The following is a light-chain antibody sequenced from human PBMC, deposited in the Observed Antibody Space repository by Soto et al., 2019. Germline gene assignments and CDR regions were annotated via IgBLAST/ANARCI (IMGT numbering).Light chain of an antibody. J-gene: IGLJ1*01. V-gene: IGLV2-18*02. CDR3: SSYTSTSRYG. CDR2: EVT. CDR1: SSDVGKYDR. Sequence: SVLTRVAYVSRSPGQSVTITCNGTSSDVGKYDRVSWYQQPPGTAPKLIIYEVTNRPSGVPARFSGSKSGNTASLTISELQAEDEADYYCSSYTSTSRYGFGAGTKVTVL.